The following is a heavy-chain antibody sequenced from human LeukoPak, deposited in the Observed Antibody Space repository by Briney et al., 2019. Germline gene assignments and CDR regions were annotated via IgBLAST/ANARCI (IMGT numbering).Heavy chain of an antibody. V-gene: IGHV3-23*01. D-gene: IGHD3-22*01. CDR2: ISGSGGST. CDR1: GSTFSSYA. J-gene: IGHJ4*02. CDR3: ARAVPSTYYYDSSGYPDY. Sequence: GGSLRLSCAASGSTFSSYAMSWVRQAPGKGLEWVSTISGSGGSTYYADSVKGRFTISRDNSKNTLYLQMNSLRAEDTAVYYCARAVPSTYYYDSSGYPDYWGQGTLVTVSS.